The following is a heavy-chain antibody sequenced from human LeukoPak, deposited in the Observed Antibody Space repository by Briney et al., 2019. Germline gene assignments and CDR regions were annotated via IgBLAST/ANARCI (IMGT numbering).Heavy chain of an antibody. J-gene: IGHJ4*02. CDR2: IYPGDSNT. V-gene: IGHV5-51*01. CDR3: TRHVEFCSSTSCYPFYDY. CDR1: GYSYISHW. D-gene: IGHD2-2*01. Sequence: GESLKISCTGSGYSYISHWIGWVRQKPGKGLEWMGIIYPGDSNTRYSPSFQGQVTISADKSINTAYLQWSSLKASDTAIYFCTRHVEFCSSTSCYPFYDYWGQGTLVTVSS.